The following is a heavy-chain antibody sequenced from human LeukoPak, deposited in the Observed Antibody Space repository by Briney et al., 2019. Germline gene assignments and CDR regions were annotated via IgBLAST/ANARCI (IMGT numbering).Heavy chain of an antibody. J-gene: IGHJ4*02. CDR2: IWYDGSNK. D-gene: IGHD6-19*01. CDR1: GFTFSSYG. CDR3: ATQRGYNSGSPDYYFDY. Sequence: LPGGSLRLSCAASGFTFSSYGMHWVRQAPGKGLEWVAVIWYDGSNKYYADSVKGRFTVSRDNSKNTLYLQMNSLRAEDTAVYYCATQRGYNSGSPDYYFDYWGQGTLVTVSS. V-gene: IGHV3-33*01.